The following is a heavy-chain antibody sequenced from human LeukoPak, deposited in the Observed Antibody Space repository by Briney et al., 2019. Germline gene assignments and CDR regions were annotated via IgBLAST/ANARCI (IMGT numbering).Heavy chain of an antibody. J-gene: IGHJ4*02. CDR2: INHSGST. Sequence: SETLSLTCAVSGDSISSGDYSWSWIRQPSGKGLGWIGEINHSGSTNYNPSLKSRVTISVDTSKNQFSLKLSSVTAADTAVYYCARVGITMVRGVKRLPFDYWGQGTLVTVSS. V-gene: IGHV4-30-2*01. CDR1: GDSISSGDYS. CDR3: ARVGITMVRGVKRLPFDY. D-gene: IGHD3-10*01.